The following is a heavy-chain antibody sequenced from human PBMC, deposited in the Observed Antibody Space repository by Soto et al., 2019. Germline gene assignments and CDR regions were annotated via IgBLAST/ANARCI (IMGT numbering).Heavy chain of an antibody. CDR3: ARRVNYYDSSGYYNWFDP. V-gene: IGHV4-30-2*02. CDR1: GGSISSGGYS. J-gene: IGHJ5*02. CDR2: IYHSGST. Sequence: PSETLSLTCAVSGGSISSGGYSWSWIRQPPGKGLEWIGYIYHSGSTYYNPSLKSRVTISVDRSKNQFSLKLSSVTAADTAVYYCARRVNYYDSSGYYNWFDPWGQGTLVTVSS. D-gene: IGHD3-22*01.